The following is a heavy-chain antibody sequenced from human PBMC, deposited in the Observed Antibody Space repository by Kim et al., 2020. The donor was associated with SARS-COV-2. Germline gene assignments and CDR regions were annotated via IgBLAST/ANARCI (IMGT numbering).Heavy chain of an antibody. Sequence: ETYYVDSVKGRFTISSDNAKNSLYLQMNSLRAGDTAMYYCARVQNNWFDAWGQGTLVMVSS. CDR3: ARVQNNWFDA. J-gene: IGHJ5*02. V-gene: IGHV3-7*01. CDR2: ET.